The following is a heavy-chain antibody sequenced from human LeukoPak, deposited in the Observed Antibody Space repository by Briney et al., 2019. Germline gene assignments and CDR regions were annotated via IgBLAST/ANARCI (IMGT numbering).Heavy chain of an antibody. CDR1: GFTFSSYG. CDR3: AKTVTPRRGYFDL. D-gene: IGHD1-14*01. Sequence: GGSLRLSCAASGFTFSSYGMSWVRQAPGEGLEWVSAISYSGGSTYYADSVKGRFTISRDNSKNTLYLQMNSLRAEDTAVYYCAKTVTPRRGYFDLWGRGTLVTVSS. V-gene: IGHV3-23*01. CDR2: ISYSGGST. J-gene: IGHJ2*01.